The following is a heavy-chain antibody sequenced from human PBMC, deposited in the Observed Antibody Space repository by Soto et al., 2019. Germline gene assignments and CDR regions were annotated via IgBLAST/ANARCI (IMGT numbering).Heavy chain of an antibody. V-gene: IGHV3-7*01. Sequence: ESGGGLVQPGGSLRLSCAASGFTFRNYWMNWARQAPGKGLEWVANIKQDGREIYYVDAVKGRFTISRDNAENSLYLQMNSLRAEDTDVYYCAIPARGDDYSAWGQGTLVTVSS. J-gene: IGHJ1*01. CDR3: AIPARGDDYSA. CDR1: GFTFRNYW. CDR2: IKQDGREI. D-gene: IGHD4-4*01.